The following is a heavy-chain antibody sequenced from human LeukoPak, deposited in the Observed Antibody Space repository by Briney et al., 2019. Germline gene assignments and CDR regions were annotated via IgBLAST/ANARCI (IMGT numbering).Heavy chain of an antibody. J-gene: IGHJ6*02. CDR2: MNPNSGNT. D-gene: IGHD3-10*01. V-gene: IGHV1-8*02. Sequence: ASVKVSCKASGGTFSSYAISWVRQAPGQGLAWMGWMNPNSGNTGYAQKFQGRVTMTRNTSISTAYMELSSLRSEDTAVYYCARGGAYYYGSGSYVYYYYGMDVWGQGTTVTVSS. CDR3: ARGGAYYYGSGSYVYYYYGMDV. CDR1: GGTFSSYA.